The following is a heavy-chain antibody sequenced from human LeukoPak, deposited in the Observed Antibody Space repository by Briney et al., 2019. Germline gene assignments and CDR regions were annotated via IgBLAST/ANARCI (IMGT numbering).Heavy chain of an antibody. V-gene: IGHV4-61*02. J-gene: IGHJ5*02. CDR3: ARDPRVWGSYRRDNWFDP. CDR1: GYSISSGYY. Sequence: SETLSLTCAVSGYSISSGYYWSWIRQPAGKGLEWIGRIYTSGSTNYNPSLKSRVTISVDTSKNQFSLKLSSVTAADTAVYYCARDPRVWGSYRRDNWFDPWGQGTLVTVSS. D-gene: IGHD3-16*02. CDR2: IYTSGST.